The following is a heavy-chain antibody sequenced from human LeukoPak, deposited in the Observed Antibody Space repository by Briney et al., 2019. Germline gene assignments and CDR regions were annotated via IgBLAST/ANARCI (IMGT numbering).Heavy chain of an antibody. V-gene: IGHV1-24*01. Sequence: ASVKVSCKVSGYTLTELSMHWVRQAPGKGLEWMGGFDPEDGETIYAQKFQGRVTMTEDTSTDTAYTGLSSLRSEDTAVYYCATGRGGNPIADIDYWGQGTLVTVSS. D-gene: IGHD4-23*01. CDR3: ATGRGGNPIADIDY. J-gene: IGHJ4*02. CDR1: GYTLTELS. CDR2: FDPEDGET.